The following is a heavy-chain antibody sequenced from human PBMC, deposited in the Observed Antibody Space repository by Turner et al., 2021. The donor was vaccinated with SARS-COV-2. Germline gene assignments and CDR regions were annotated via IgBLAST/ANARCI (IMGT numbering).Heavy chain of an antibody. Sequence: QVQLVQSGSEVKKPGASVKVSCKASGYTFTSYDLNWVRQATGQGLEWMGWMNPNSGNTGYAQKFQGRVTMTRNTSISTAYMELSSLRSEDTAVYYCATGYAYCGGDCSIDYWGQGTLVTVSS. J-gene: IGHJ4*02. V-gene: IGHV1-8*01. CDR1: GYTFTSYD. CDR3: ATGYAYCGGDCSIDY. CDR2: MNPNSGNT. D-gene: IGHD2-21*02.